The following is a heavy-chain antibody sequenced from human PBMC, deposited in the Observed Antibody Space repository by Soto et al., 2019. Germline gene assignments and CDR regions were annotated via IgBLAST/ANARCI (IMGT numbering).Heavy chain of an antibody. CDR3: VRGAWDATSPDY. D-gene: IGHD2-2*01. J-gene: IGHJ4*02. V-gene: IGHV3-74*01. CDR1: GFTFSSYW. Sequence: EVQLVESGGGLVQPGGSLRLSCAASGFTFSSYWMLWVRQAPGKGLVWVSRINSDGSSTTYADSVKGRFTLSRDNAKNTLYLKMHSLRAEDTAVYYCVRGAWDATSPDYWGQGTLVTVSS. CDR2: INSDGSST.